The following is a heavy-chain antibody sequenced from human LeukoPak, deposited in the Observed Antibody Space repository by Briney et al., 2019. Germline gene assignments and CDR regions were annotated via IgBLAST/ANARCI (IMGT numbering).Heavy chain of an antibody. D-gene: IGHD4-11*01. J-gene: IGHJ6*03. CDR2: IYTSGST. Sequence: SETLSLTCTVSGGSISSYYWSWIRQPAGKGLEWIGRIYTSGSTNYNPSLKSRVTMSVDTSKNQFSLKLSSVTAADTAVYYCARDAAETTVTTFYYYYYMDVWGKGTTVTVSS. CDR1: GGSISSYY. V-gene: IGHV4-4*07. CDR3: ARDAAETTVTTFYYYYYMDV.